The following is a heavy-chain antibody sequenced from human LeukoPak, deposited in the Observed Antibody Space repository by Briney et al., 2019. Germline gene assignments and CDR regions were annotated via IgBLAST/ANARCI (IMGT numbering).Heavy chain of an antibody. D-gene: IGHD5-12*01. CDR2: IYYSGST. CDR1: GGSISSGDYY. CDR3: ARGRSLATVRL. J-gene: IGHJ4*02. V-gene: IGHV4-30-4*01. Sequence: QASETLSLTCTVSGGSISSGDYYWSWIRQPPGKGLEWIGYIYYSGSTYYNPSLKSRVTISVDTSKNQFSLKLSSVTAADTAVYCCARGRSLATVRLWGQGTLVTVSS.